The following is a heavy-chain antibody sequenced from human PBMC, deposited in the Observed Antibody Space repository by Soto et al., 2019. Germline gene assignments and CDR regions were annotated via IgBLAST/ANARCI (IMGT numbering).Heavy chain of an antibody. V-gene: IGHV3-30*18. D-gene: IGHD1-26*01. CDR1: GFTFSSYG. CDR3: AKDLGSYVLYNWFDP. CDR2: ISYDGSNK. J-gene: IGHJ5*02. Sequence: QVPLVESGGGVVQPGRSLRLSCAASGFTFSSYGMHWVRQAPGKGLEWVAVISYDGSNKYYADSVKGRFTISRDNSKNTLYLQMNSLRAEDTAVYYCAKDLGSYVLYNWFDPWGQGTLVTVSS.